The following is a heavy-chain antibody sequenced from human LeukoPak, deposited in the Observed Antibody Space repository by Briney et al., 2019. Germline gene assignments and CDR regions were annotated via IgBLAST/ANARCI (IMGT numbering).Heavy chain of an antibody. CDR2: MNPNSGNT. J-gene: IGHJ5*02. Sequence: ASVKVSCKASGYTFTSYDINWVRQATGQGLEWMGWMNPNSGNTGYAQKFQGRVTITRNTSISTAYMELSSLRSEDTAVYYCAIPRYCSSTSCYDWFDPWGQGTLVTVSS. CDR3: AIPRYCSSTSCYDWFDP. D-gene: IGHD2-2*01. CDR1: GYTFTSYD. V-gene: IGHV1-8*03.